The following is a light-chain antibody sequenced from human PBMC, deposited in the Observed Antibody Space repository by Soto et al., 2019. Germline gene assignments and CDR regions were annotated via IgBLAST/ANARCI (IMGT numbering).Light chain of an antibody. Sequence: QSALTQPASVSGSPGQSITISCTGTSSDVGNYNLVSWYQQHPGKAPQLMIYEGSERPSGVSNRFSGSKSGNTASLTISGLQAEDEADYYCCSYAGSATLLFGGGTKLTVL. CDR3: CSYAGSATLL. J-gene: IGLJ3*02. CDR1: SSDVGNYNL. V-gene: IGLV2-23*01. CDR2: EGS.